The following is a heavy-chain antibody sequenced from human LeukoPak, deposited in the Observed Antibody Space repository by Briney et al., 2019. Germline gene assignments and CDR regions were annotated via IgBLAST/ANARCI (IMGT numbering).Heavy chain of an antibody. CDR3: ARVGVSPGNYYDSSGYYWIDY. CDR2: IYYSGST. D-gene: IGHD3-22*01. J-gene: IGHJ4*02. CDR1: GGSISSGGYY. V-gene: IGHV4-31*03. Sequence: SETLSLTCTVSGGSISSGGYYWSWTRQHPGKGLEWIGYIYYSGSTCYNPSLKSRVTISVDTSKNQFSLKLSSVTAADTAVYYCARVGVSPGNYYDSSGYYWIDYWGQGTLVTVSS.